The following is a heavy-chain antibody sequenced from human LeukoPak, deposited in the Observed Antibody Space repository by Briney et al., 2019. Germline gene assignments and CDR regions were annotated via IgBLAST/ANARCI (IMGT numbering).Heavy chain of an antibody. Sequence: ASVKVSFKASGYTFTDYYIHWVRQAPGQRLEWMGWINSNSGGTNYAQRFQGRVTMTRDTSISTAYMELSGLRSDDTAVYYCARDASPFDYWGQGTLVTVS. J-gene: IGHJ4*02. CDR2: INSNSGGT. V-gene: IGHV1-2*02. CDR3: ARDASPFDY. CDR1: GYTFTDYY.